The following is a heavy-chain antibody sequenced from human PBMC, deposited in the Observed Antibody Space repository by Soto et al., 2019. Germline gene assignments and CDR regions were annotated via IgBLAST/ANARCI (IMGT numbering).Heavy chain of an antibody. J-gene: IGHJ6*02. Sequence: QVQLVQSGAEVKKPGASVQVSCKASGYTFTSYALHWVRQARGERPEWMGWINAANGDTKYSKKFQGRVTITRDTSAGTGYMELSSLRSEDTAVYFCGRSVVGATGEILYNAMDVWGQGTTVTVSS. CDR1: GYTFTSYA. CDR3: GRSVVGATGEILYNAMDV. D-gene: IGHD1-26*01. CDR2: INAANGDT. V-gene: IGHV1-3*01.